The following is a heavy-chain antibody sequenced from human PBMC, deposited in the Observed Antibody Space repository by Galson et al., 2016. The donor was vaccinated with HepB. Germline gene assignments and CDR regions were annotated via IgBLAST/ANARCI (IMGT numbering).Heavy chain of an antibody. CDR3: AKGYGFWTAFDY. D-gene: IGHD3-3*01. Sequence: SLRLSCAASGFTFSSYAMSWIRQAPGKGLEWVSAISGTGYSTYYADSVKGRFAISRDNSKNTLYLQMNSLRAEDTAVYYCAKGYGFWTAFDYWGQGTLVTVSS. J-gene: IGHJ4*02. V-gene: IGHV3-23*01. CDR1: GFTFSSYA. CDR2: ISGTGYST.